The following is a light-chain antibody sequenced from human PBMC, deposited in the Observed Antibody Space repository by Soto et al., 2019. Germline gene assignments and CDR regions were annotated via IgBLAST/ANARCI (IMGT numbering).Light chain of an antibody. CDR2: GAS. J-gene: IGKJ4*01. CDR1: QRGSSSY. CDR3: QQHISWPRT. Sequence: QCPSSLPLSPWLPATLSCRGAQRGSSSYLAWYQQKFGQAPRLLIYGASNRATGIPTRFSGSGSGTDFTLTISNLEPEDFAVYYCQQHISWPRTFGGGTKVDI. V-gene: IGKV3D-20*02.